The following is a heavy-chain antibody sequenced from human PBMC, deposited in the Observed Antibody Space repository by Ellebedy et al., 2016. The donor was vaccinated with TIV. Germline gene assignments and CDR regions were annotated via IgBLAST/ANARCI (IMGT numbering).Heavy chain of an antibody. CDR1: GYTFTTYY. CDR2: VIPSGGHT. CDR3: AREYEGGWWDY. V-gene: IGHV1-46*01. Sequence: ASVKVSCKASGYTFTTYYMHWVRQAPGQGLEWMGIVIPSGGHTNYAQKFQGRVTMTRDTSTSTVYMELSSLTSEDTATYYCAREYEGGWWDYWGQGTLVTVSS. D-gene: IGHD6-19*01. J-gene: IGHJ4*02.